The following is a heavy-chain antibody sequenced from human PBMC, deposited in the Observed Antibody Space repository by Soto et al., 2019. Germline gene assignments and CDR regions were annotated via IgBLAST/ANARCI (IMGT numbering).Heavy chain of an antibody. CDR3: ARDPMTTVASTGAFDV. D-gene: IGHD4-17*01. V-gene: IGHV1-18*01. CDR2: ISAYNGNT. J-gene: IGHJ3*01. CDR1: GYTFTSYG. Sequence: ASVKVSCKASGYTFTSYGISWVRQAPGQGLEWMGWISAYNGNTNYAQKLQGRVTMTTDTSTSTAYMELRSLRSDDTAVYYCARDPMTTVASTGAFDVWGQGTLVTVSS.